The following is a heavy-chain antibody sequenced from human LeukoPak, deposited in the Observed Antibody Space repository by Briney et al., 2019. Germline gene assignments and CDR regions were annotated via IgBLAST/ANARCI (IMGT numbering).Heavy chain of an antibody. CDR3: ARASGNYYDSSGYYRTPPRFDY. Sequence: GASVKLSCKASGGTFSSYAISWVRQAPGQGLEWMGGIIPIFGTANYAQKFQGRVTITTDESTSTAYMELSSLRSEDTAVYYCARASGNYYDSSGYYRTPPRFDYWGQGTLVTVSS. CDR1: GGTFSSYA. CDR2: IIPIFGTA. D-gene: IGHD3-22*01. V-gene: IGHV1-69*05. J-gene: IGHJ4*02.